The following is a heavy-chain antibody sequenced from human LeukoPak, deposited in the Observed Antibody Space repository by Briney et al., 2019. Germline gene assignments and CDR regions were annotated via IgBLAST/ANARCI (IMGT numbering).Heavy chain of an antibody. Sequence: GGPLRLSCAASGFTFSSYWMSWVRQAPGKGLEWVAVISYDGSNKYYADSVKGRFTISRDNSKNTLYLQMNSLRAEDTAVYYCATRNRDYDFWSGYYTLDFWGQGTLVTVSS. J-gene: IGHJ4*02. CDR3: ATRNRDYDFWSGYYTLDF. D-gene: IGHD3-3*01. V-gene: IGHV3-30*03. CDR2: ISYDGSNK. CDR1: GFTFSSYW.